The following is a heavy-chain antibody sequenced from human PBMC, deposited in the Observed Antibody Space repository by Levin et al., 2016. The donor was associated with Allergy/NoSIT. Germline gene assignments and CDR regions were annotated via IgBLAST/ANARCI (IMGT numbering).Heavy chain of an antibody. D-gene: IGHD2-2*01. CDR2: IIPIFGTA. V-gene: IGHV1-69*13. J-gene: IGHJ4*02. CDR3: ASRGIDRGCSSTSCYRETYYFDY. CDR1: GGTFSSYA. Sequence: SVKVSCKASGGTFSSYAISWVRQAPGQGLEWMGGIIPIFGTANYAQKFQGRVTITADESTSTAYMELSSLRSEDTAVYYCASRGIDRGCSSTSCYRETYYFDYWGQGTLVTVSS.